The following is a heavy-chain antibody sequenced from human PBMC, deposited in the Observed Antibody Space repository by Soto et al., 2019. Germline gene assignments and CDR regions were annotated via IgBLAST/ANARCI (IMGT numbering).Heavy chain of an antibody. CDR3: ARERQASGLGWLLPGVYHGMDV. V-gene: IGHV3-30-3*01. J-gene: IGHJ6*02. Sequence: GGSLRLSCAASGFTFSSYAMHWVRQAPGKGLEWVAVISYDGSNKYYADSVKGRFTISRDNSKNTLYLQMNSLRAEDTAVYYSARERQASGLGWLLPGVYHGMDVWGQGTTVTVSS. D-gene: IGHD3-3*01. CDR2: ISYDGSNK. CDR1: GFTFSSYA.